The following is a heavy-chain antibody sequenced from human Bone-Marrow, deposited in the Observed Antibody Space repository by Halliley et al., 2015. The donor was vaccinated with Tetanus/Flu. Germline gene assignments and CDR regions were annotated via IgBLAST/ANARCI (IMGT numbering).Heavy chain of an antibody. CDR3: AKGDGYENYYYGMDV. V-gene: IGHV3-23*01. Sequence: VRQAPGKGLECVSGISGSSGDTHYADSVKGRFTISRDNSKNTLYLEMSSLRAEDTAVYFCAKGDGYENYYYGMDVWGQGP. D-gene: IGHD5-12*01. J-gene: IGHJ6*02. CDR2: ISGSSGDT.